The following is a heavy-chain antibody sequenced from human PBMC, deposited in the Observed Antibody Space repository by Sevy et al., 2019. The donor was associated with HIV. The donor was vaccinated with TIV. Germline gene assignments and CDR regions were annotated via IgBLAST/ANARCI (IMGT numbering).Heavy chain of an antibody. CDR2: IKSKTDGATR. CDR3: AAGGGSSDFDY. D-gene: IGHD3-16*01. J-gene: IGHJ4*02. CDR1: GFTFNKAW. Sequence: GGSLRLSCVASGFTFNKAWMSWVRQAPGKGLEWVGRIKSKTDGATRDLAAPVKGRIIISRDDSKNTLYLQISNLKFEDTGVYCCAAGGGSSDFDYWGQGTLVTVSS. V-gene: IGHV3-15*01.